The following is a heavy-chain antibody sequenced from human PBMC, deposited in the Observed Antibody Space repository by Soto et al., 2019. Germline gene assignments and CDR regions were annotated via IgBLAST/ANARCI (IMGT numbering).Heavy chain of an antibody. CDR2: IHNDGSTT. CDR1: GFTFSSYW. J-gene: IGHJ4*01. V-gene: IGHV3-74*01. D-gene: IGHD1-7*01. CDR3: ARDNWNSY. Sequence: GGSLRLSCAASGFTFSSYWMHWVRQASGKGLMWVSRIHNDGSTTRYADYVKGRFTISRDNAKNTLYLQMSSLRVEDTAVYYCARDNWNSYWGQGTLVTVSS.